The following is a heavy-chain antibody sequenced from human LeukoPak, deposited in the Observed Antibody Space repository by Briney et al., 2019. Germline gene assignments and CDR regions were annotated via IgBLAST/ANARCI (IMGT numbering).Heavy chain of an antibody. V-gene: IGHV4-4*02. CDR1: GGSISSSNW. D-gene: IGHD3-22*01. CDR3: ASLTLYYYDSSGYDT. CDR2: IYHSGST. Sequence: WETLSLTCAVSGGSISSSNWWSWVRQPPGKGLEWIGEIYHSGSTNYNPSLKSRVTISVDKSKNQFSLKLSSVTAADTAVYYCASLTLYYYDSSGYDTWGQETMVTVSS. J-gene: IGHJ3*02.